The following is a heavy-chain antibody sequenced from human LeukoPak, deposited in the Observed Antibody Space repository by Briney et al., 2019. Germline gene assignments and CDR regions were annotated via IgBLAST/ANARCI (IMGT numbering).Heavy chain of an antibody. CDR1: GGSISSYY. CDR3: ARVVSWFGIYYFDY. D-gene: IGHD3-10*01. J-gene: IGHJ4*02. CDR2: IYTSGST. V-gene: IGHV4-4*07. Sequence: SETLSLTCTVSGGSISSYYWSWIRQPARKGLEWIGRIYTSGSTNYNPSLKSRVTMSVDTSKNQFSLKLSSVTAADTAVYYCARVVSWFGIYYFDYWGQGTLVPVSS.